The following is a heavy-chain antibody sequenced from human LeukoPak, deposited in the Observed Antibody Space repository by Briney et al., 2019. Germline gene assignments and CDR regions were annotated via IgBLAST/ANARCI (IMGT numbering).Heavy chain of an antibody. CDR1: GYTFTGYY. Sequence: ASVKVSCKASGYTFTGYYMHWVRQAPGQGLEWMGWINPNSGGTNYAQKFQGWVTMTRDTSISTAYMELSRLRSDDTAVYYCARDLGDIVVVPAAIRGYYYMDVWGKGTTVTVSS. V-gene: IGHV1-2*04. J-gene: IGHJ6*03. CDR2: INPNSGGT. CDR3: ARDLGDIVVVPAAIRGYYYMDV. D-gene: IGHD2-2*02.